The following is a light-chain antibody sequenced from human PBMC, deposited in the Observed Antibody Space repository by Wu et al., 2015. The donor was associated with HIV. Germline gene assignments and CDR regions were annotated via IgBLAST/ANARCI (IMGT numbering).Light chain of an antibody. J-gene: IGKJ1*01. V-gene: IGKV3-20*01. CDR3: QQYHDSPRT. CDR1: QSLSSNY. CDR2: GAS. Sequence: EIVVTQSPGTLSLSPGEGATLSCRASQSLSSNYLAWYQQKPGQAPRLLIYGASSRATGIPDRFSGSGSGTDFTLTISRLEPEDFAVYYCQQYHDSPRTFGQGTKVEI.